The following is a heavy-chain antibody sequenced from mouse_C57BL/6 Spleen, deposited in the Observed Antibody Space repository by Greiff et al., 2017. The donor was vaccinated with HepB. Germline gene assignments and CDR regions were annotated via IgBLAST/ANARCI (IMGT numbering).Heavy chain of an antibody. CDR2: IRLKSDNYAT. D-gene: IGHD1-1*01. J-gene: IGHJ2*01. Sequence: EVKVVESGGGLVQPGGSMKLSCVASGFTFSNYWMNWVRQSPEKGLEWVAQIRLKSDNYATHYAESVKGKFTISRADSKSSVYLQMNNLRAEDTGIYYCTRYYDYFDYWGQGTTLTVSS. CDR3: TRYYDYFDY. V-gene: IGHV6-3*01. CDR1: GFTFSNYW.